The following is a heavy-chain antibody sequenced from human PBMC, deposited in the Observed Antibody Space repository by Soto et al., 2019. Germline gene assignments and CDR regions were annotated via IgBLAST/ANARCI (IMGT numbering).Heavy chain of an antibody. CDR1: GYNLTELS. Sequence: ASVKVSCKVSGYNLTELSMHWVRQAPGKGLEWMGGFDPEDGETIYAQKFQGRVTMTEDTSTDTAYMELSSLRSEDTAAYYCAISPRFLEWLSSNWFDPWGQGTLVTVSS. CDR3: AISPRFLEWLSSNWFDP. J-gene: IGHJ5*02. D-gene: IGHD3-3*01. V-gene: IGHV1-24*01. CDR2: FDPEDGET.